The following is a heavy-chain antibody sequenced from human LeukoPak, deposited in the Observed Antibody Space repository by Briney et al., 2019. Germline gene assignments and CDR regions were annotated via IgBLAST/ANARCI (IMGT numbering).Heavy chain of an antibody. CDR3: ARFRYNAAAPSWYFDL. D-gene: IGHD6-13*01. Sequence: SVKVSCKASGGTFSSYAISWVRQAPGQGLEWMGGIIPIFGTANYAQKFQGRVTITTDESTSTAYMELSSLRSEDTAVYYCARFRYNAAAPSWYFDLWGRGTLVTVSS. J-gene: IGHJ2*01. V-gene: IGHV1-69*05. CDR1: GGTFSSYA. CDR2: IIPIFGTA.